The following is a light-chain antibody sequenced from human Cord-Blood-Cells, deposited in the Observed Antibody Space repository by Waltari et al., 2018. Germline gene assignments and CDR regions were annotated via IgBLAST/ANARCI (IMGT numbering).Light chain of an antibody. CDR2: DAS. CDR1: QSVSSY. J-gene: IGKJ5*01. V-gene: IGKV3-11*01. Sequence: ELVLTQSPGTLSLSPGERAILSGRASQSVSSYLARYQHKPGQAPRLLIYDASNRATGIPARFSGSGSGTDFTLTISSLEPEDFAVYYCQQRSNWPPITFGQGTRLEIK. CDR3: QQRSNWPPIT.